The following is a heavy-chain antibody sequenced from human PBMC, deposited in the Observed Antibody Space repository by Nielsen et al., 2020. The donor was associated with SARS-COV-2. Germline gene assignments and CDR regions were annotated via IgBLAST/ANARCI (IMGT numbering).Heavy chain of an antibody. V-gene: IGHV3-23*01. CDR1: GFTFNSYA. Sequence: GESLKISCAASGFTFNSYAMTWVRQAPGKGLEWVSGIVGGGDSTYYADSVKGRFTISRDNSKNTLYLQMNSLEIEDTAVYYCAAKYGGEWLAVFDYWGQGTQVTVSS. J-gene: IGHJ4*01. D-gene: IGHD6-19*01. CDR2: IVGGGDST. CDR3: AAKYGGEWLAVFDY.